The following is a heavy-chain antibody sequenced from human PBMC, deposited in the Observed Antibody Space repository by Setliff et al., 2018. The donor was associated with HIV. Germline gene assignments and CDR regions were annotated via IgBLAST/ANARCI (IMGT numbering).Heavy chain of an antibody. J-gene: IGHJ3*02. CDR1: GGTFSSYA. Sequence: SVKVSCKASGGTFSSYAISWVRQAPGQGLEWMGGIIPILGIANYAQKFQGRVTITADKSTSTAYMELSSPRSEDTAVYYCARGQVSPYYYDSSGYYFTDAFDIWGQGTMVTVSS. D-gene: IGHD3-22*01. CDR2: IIPILGIA. V-gene: IGHV1-69*10. CDR3: ARGQVSPYYYDSSGYYFTDAFDI.